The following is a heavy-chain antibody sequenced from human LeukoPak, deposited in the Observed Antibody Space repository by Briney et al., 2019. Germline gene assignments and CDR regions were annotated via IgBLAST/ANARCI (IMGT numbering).Heavy chain of an antibody. J-gene: IGHJ3*02. CDR3: ARLINGGRAFDI. CDR2: ITPKNGGT. V-gene: IGHV1-2*02. Sequence: ASVKVSCKASGYIITGYYMHWVRQAPGQGLEWMGWITPKNGGTNYAQKFHGRVTITSDTSMSSVYLELTSLNSDDTAAYYCARLINGGRAFDIWGKGTVVTVSS. D-gene: IGHD3-16*01. CDR1: GYIITGYY.